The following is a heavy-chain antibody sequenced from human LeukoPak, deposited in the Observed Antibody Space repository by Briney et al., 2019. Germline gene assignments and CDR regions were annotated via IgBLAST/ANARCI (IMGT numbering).Heavy chain of an antibody. Sequence: SETLSLTCTVSGGSISSYYWSWVRQPPGKGLEWIGYIFHSGSTYYNPSLKSRVTISEDTSKNEFSLRLTSVTAADTAVYYCARGSGVATVTTYFQHWGQGTLVTVSS. CDR3: ARGSGVATVTTYFQH. V-gene: IGHV4-59*12. D-gene: IGHD4-17*01. CDR2: IFHSGST. CDR1: GGSISSYY. J-gene: IGHJ1*01.